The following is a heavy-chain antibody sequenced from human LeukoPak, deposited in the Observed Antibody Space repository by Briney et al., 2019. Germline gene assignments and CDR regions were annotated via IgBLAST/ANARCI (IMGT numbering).Heavy chain of an antibody. V-gene: IGHV4-59*01. J-gene: IGHJ6*02. D-gene: IGHD3-10*01. CDR3: ARDNKRIGMRRVVMTPYLYYGMDV. CDR2: IYDSGSA. CDR1: GDSISGYY. Sequence: SETLSLTCTVSGDSISGYYWSWIRRPLGKGLDWIGCIYDSGSANYNPSLNIRATISVDTSKSQVSLMLSSVTAADTAVHYCARDNKRIGMRRVVMTPYLYYGMDVWGQGPTVTVSS.